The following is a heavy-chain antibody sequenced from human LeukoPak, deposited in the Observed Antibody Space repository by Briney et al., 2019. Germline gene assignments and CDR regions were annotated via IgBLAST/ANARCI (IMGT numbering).Heavy chain of an antibody. CDR1: GGSISSGSYY. V-gene: IGHV4-61*01. Sequence: SETLSLTCTVSGGSISSGSYYWSWIRQPPGKGLEWIGYIYYSGSTNYNPSLKSRVTISVDTSKNQFSLKLSSVTAADTAVYYCAREGPRDYYYYMDVWGKGTTVTVSS. J-gene: IGHJ6*03. CDR3: AREGPRDYYYYMDV. D-gene: IGHD1-14*01. CDR2: IYYSGST.